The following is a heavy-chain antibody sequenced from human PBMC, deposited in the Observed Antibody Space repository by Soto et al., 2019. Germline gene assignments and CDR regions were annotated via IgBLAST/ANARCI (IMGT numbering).Heavy chain of an antibody. V-gene: IGHV3-11*01. CDR2: ISSSGSII. CDR1: GFTFSDYY. D-gene: IGHD3-22*01. Sequence: LRLSCAASGFTFSDYYMSWIRQAPGKGLEWVSYISSSGSIIYYADSVKGRFTISRDNAKNSLYLQMNSLRAEDTAVYYCARDQGYYESSGYFDYWGQGALVTVPS. CDR3: ARDQGYYESSGYFDY. J-gene: IGHJ4*02.